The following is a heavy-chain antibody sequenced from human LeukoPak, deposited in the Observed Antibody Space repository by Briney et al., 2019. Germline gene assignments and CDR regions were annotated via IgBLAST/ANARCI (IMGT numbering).Heavy chain of an antibody. J-gene: IGHJ4*02. CDR2: IYYSGST. CDR1: GGSISSYY. Sequence: PSETLSLTCTVSGGSISSYYWSWIRQPPGKGLEWIGYIYYSGSTNYNPSPKSRVTISVDTSKNQFSLKLSSVTAADTAVYYCARGKKDIVVVPAVTYFDYWGQGTLVTVSS. V-gene: IGHV4-59*01. CDR3: ARGKKDIVVVPAVTYFDY. D-gene: IGHD2-2*01.